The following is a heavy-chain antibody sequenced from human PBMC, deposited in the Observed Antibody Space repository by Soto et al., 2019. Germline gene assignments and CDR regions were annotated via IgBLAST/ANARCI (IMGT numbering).Heavy chain of an antibody. CDR3: ARHFDVDPSLDQYYFDL. J-gene: IGHJ2*01. CDR1: GVSITPYF. V-gene: IGHV4-4*07. D-gene: IGHD3-9*01. Sequence: QVQLQESGPGLVKPSETLSLTCTVSGVSITPYFWSWIRQPDGKAPEWVGHIYASGRTTYNPSLKCRVTMFVSQTQVSLRLTSVTAADTAVYYCARHFDVDPSLDQYYFDLWGRGALVTVSS. CDR2: IYASGRT.